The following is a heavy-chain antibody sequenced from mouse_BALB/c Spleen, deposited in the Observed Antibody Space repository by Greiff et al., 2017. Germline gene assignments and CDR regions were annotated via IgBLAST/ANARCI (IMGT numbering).Heavy chain of an antibody. CDR1: GYTFSSYW. Sequence: QVQLQQSGAELMKPGASVKISCKATGYTFSSYWIEWVKQRPGHGLEWIGEILPGSGSTNYNEKFKGKATFTADTSSNTAYMQLSSRTSEDSAVYYGATFYYGNCLFDYWGQGTTLTVSA. CDR2: ILPGSGST. D-gene: IGHD2-1*01. V-gene: IGHV1-9*01. CDR3: ATFYYGNCLFDY. J-gene: IGHJ2*01.